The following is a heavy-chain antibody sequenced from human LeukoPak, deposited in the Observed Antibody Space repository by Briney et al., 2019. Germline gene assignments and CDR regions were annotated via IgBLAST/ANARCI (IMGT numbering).Heavy chain of an antibody. CDR3: ARGRNYYDSSNWFDP. Sequence: ASVKVSCKASGYTFTSYGISWVRQAPGQGLEWMEWISAYNGNTNYAQKLQGRVTMTTDTSTSTAYMELRSLRSDDTAVYYCARGRNYYDSSNWFDPWGQGTLVTVSS. CDR2: ISAYNGNT. J-gene: IGHJ5*02. V-gene: IGHV1-18*01. D-gene: IGHD3-22*01. CDR1: GYTFTSYG.